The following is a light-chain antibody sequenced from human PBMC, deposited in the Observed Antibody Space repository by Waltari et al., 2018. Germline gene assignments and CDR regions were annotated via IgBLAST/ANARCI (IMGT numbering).Light chain of an antibody. CDR1: QTISRY. CDR3: QQTYSFTRT. V-gene: IGKV1-39*01. CDR2: AAS. Sequence: DIQMTQSPSSLSASVGDRVTITCRAGQTISRYLNWYQQKPGKAPNLLIYAASSLQGGVPSRFSGSGSGREFNLIITSLQPEDFATYYCQQTYSFTRTFGQGTKVEIK. J-gene: IGKJ1*01.